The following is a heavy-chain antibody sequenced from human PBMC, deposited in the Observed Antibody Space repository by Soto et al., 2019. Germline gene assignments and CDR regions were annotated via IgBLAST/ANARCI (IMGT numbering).Heavy chain of an antibody. CDR3: AKARDEHYYYYYGMDV. CDR2: ISGSGGST. Sequence: PGGSMRLCSAAAGCTFSSFAMSWVRQAPGKGLEWVSAISGSGGSTYYADSVKGRFTISRDNSKNTLYLQMNSLRAEDTAVYYCAKARDEHYYYYYGMDVWGQGTTVTVSS. V-gene: IGHV3-23*01. J-gene: IGHJ6*02. CDR1: GCTFSSFA.